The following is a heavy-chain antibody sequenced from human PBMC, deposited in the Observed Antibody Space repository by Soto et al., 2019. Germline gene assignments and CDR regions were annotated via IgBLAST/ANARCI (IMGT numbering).Heavy chain of an antibody. J-gene: IGHJ4*02. CDR2: TYSSGST. CDR3: ARLSRGAAAGFDS. D-gene: IGHD6-13*01. V-gene: IGHV4-59*08. CDR1: GGSITHYY. Sequence: SETLSLTCTVSGGSITHYYWSWIRQPPGKALEWIGYTYSSGSTNYNPSLRSRVTILVDTTKKQFSPKLSSVTAADTAVYYCARLSRGAAAGFDSWGQGSLVTVSS.